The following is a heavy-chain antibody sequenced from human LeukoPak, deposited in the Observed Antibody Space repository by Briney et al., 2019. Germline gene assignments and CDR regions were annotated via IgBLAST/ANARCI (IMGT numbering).Heavy chain of an antibody. CDR2: IYYSGST. J-gene: IGHJ6*02. V-gene: IGHV4-39*01. D-gene: IGHD3-22*01. CDR3: ARFYYESSGYYFYTMDV. CDR1: GGSISSSSYY. Sequence: SETLSLTCTVCGGSISSSSYYWGWIRQPPGKGLQWIGSIYYSGSTYYNPSLKSRVTISVDTSKSQFSLRLSSVTAADTAVYYCARFYYESSGYYFYTMDVWGQGATVTVSS.